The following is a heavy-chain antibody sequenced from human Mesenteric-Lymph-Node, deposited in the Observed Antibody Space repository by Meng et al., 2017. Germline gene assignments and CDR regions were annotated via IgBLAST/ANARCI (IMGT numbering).Heavy chain of an antibody. CDR2: INAGNGNT. V-gene: IGHV1-3*01. Sequence: QVHLVQSGAEVKKPGASVKVSCKASGYTFTTYAIHWVRQAPGQRLEWMGWINAGNGNTRYSQKFQGRVSITRDTSASTAYMELSSLRSEDTAVYYCARCIAVAGNWFDPWGQGTLVTRLL. J-gene: IGHJ5*02. CDR1: GYTFTTYA. CDR3: ARCIAVAGNWFDP. D-gene: IGHD6-19*01.